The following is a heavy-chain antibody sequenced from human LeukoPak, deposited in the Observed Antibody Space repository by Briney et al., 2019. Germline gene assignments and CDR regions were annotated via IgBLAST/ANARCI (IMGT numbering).Heavy chain of an antibody. D-gene: IGHD3-10*01. Sequence: KPSETLSLTCAVYGGSFSGYYWSWIRQPPGKGLEWIGEINHSGSTNYNPSLKSRVTISVDTSKNQFSLKLSSVTAADTAVYYCARGRYYYGSGSYYIGWGQGTLVTVSS. V-gene: IGHV4-34*01. CDR2: INHSGST. CDR1: GGSFSGYY. CDR3: ARGRYYYGSGSYYIG. J-gene: IGHJ4*02.